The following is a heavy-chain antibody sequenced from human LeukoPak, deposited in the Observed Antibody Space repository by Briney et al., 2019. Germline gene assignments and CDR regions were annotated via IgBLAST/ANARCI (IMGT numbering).Heavy chain of an antibody. CDR3: ARDKQVGATYFDY. D-gene: IGHD1-26*01. J-gene: IGHJ4*02. V-gene: IGHV3-9*01. Sequence: GGSLRLSCAASGFTFDDYAMHWVRQAPGKGLEWVSGISWKGDRIGYADSVKGRFTISRDNAKNSLYLQMNSLRAEDTAVYYCARDKQVGATYFDYWGQGTLVTVSS. CDR2: ISWKGDRI. CDR1: GFTFDDYA.